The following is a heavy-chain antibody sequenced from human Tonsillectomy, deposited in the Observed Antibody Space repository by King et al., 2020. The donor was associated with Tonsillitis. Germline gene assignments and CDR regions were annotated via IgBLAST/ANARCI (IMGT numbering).Heavy chain of an antibody. CDR2: MYNSGTI. CDR1: GGSISSIDQY. V-gene: IGHV4-39*01. CDR3: ARYVSGGFDY. D-gene: IGHD1-26*01. J-gene: IGHJ4*02. Sequence: QLQESGPGAVKPSETLSLTCTVSGGSISSIDQYWAWIRQPPGKGLEWIGYMYNSGTIFYNPSLKSRITISGGTSENRFSLKLSSVTAADTAVYFCARYVSGGFDYWGQGALVTVSS.